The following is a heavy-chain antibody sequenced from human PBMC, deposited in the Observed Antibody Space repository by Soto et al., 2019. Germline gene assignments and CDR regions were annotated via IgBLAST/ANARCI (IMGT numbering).Heavy chain of an antibody. CDR1: EVTSSSYA. J-gene: IGHJ4*02. CDR2: ISEVGSST. D-gene: IGHD3-10*01. V-gene: IGHV3-23*01. CDR3: ARMTEAGGYNHLLF. Sequence: WRPMRVSCAVSEVTSSSYAMSCVRKAPGKGLEWVSAISEVGSSTYYADSVKGRFTISRDNSKNTLSLHMHSLRADDTAVYYCARMTEAGGYNHLLFWGQGTLVTVSS.